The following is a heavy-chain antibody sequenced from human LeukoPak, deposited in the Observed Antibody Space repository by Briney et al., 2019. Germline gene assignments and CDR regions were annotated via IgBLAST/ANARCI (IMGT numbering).Heavy chain of an antibody. J-gene: IGHJ6*03. Sequence: GGSLRLSCAASGFTFGTNSMNWVRQAPGKGLEWVSHISRSSSTIYYADSVKGRFTISRDNAKNTLYLQMNSLRAEDTAVYYCARVEVYYYYMDVWGKGTTVTISS. CDR2: ISRSSSTI. V-gene: IGHV3-48*04. CDR1: GFTFGTNS. CDR3: ARVEVYYYYMDV.